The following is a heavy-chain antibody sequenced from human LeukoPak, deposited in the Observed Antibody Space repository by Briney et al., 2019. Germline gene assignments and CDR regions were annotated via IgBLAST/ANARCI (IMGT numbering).Heavy chain of an antibody. CDR1: GGSISTSNYY. CDR3: ARYTAMLFDP. V-gene: IGHV4-61*05. J-gene: IGHJ5*02. D-gene: IGHD5-18*01. CDR2: IYYSGST. Sequence: SETLSLTFTVSGGSISTSNYYWGWIRQPPGKGLEWIGYIYYSGSTNYNPSLKSRVTISVDTSKNQFSLKLSSVTAADTAVYYCARYTAMLFDPWGQGTLVTVSS.